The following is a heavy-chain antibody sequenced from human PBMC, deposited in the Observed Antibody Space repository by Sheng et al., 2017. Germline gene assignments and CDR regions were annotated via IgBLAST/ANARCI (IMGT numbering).Heavy chain of an antibody. Sequence: QVQLQESGPGLVEPSETLSLTCTVSGSSIASDYCWDWIRQSPGKGLEWIGSVYQSGTTYINPSLKGRATISVDTSNNKFSLRVTSVTVDDAAVYYCARDVKLQFRGTPPWYFDSSWGRGTLVAVSS. CDR1: GSSIASDYC. CDR2: VYQSGTT. D-gene: IGHD3-10*01. CDR3: ARDVKLQFRGTPPWYFDSS. V-gene: IGHV4-38-2*02. J-gene: IGHJ2*01.